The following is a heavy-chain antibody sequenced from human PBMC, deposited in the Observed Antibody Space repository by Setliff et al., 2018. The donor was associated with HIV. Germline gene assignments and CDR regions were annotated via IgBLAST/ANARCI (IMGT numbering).Heavy chain of an antibody. D-gene: IGHD3-10*01. CDR1: GFTFSDYC. CDR2: ISSGSSTI. Sequence: GGSLRLSCAASGFTFSDYCMSWIRQAPGKGLEWIAYISSGSSTIYYANSLKGRFIVSRDNAKNSLSLQMSSLGVEDTAVYYCARDARQGREGGGFDFWGQESLVTVSS. CDR3: ARDARQGREGGGFDF. V-gene: IGHV3-11*04. J-gene: IGHJ4*02.